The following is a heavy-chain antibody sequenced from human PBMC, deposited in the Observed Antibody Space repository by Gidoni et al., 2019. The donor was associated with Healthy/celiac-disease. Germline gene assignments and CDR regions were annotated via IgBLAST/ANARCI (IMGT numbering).Heavy chain of an antibody. D-gene: IGHD6-19*01. Sequence: EVQLVESGGGLVKPGGSLRLSCAASGFTFSNAWMSWVRQAPGQGREWVGRIKSKTDGRTTDYAAPVTGRFTIARDDAKNTLYLQMNSLKTEDTAVYYCTTDLGGWYSYWGQGTLVTVSS. CDR1: GFTFSNAW. V-gene: IGHV3-15*01. CDR2: IKSKTDGRTT. CDR3: TTDLGGWYSY. J-gene: IGHJ4*02.